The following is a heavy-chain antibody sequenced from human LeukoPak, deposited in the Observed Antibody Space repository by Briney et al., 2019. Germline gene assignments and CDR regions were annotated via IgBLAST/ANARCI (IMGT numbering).Heavy chain of an antibody. CDR2: IFNGASL. J-gene: IGHJ4*02. V-gene: IGHV4-4*07. CDR3: ARDTSGWFALNS. D-gene: IGHD6-19*01. CDR1: VGSISSYY. Sequence: PSETLSLTCTVSVGSISSYYLYWIRQPAGKGPQWIGRIFNGASLNYNPSLKTRVSMSVDTSKNHFSLRLTSVTAADTAVYYCARDTSGWFALNSWGQGILVTVSS.